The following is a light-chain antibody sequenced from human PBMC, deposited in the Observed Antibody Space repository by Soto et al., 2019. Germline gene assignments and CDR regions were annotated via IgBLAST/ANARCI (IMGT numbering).Light chain of an antibody. CDR1: QNINNY. CDR2: DAS. Sequence: DIQLTQSPSCLSASVGDRVTITCQASQNINNYLNWYQQKPGRAPKLLIYDASNLEAGVPSRFSGSGSETEFTLTISRLQPDDFATYFCHSRAFGQGTRLEI. CDR3: HSRA. J-gene: IGKJ5*01. V-gene: IGKV1-33*01.